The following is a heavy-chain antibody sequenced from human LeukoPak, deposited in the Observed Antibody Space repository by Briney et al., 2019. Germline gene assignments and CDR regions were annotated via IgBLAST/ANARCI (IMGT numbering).Heavy chain of an antibody. J-gene: IGHJ4*02. CDR1: GYTFTGYY. CDR3: SRDIKRSYGFDY. D-gene: IGHD2-2*01. Sequence: ASVKVSCKASGYTFTGYYMHWVRQAPGQGLEWVGWINPNSGGTNYAQKLQGRVTITRDKSISTPYMELSSLRADDTAVYSCSRDIKRSYGFDYWGQGTLVTVSS. CDR2: INPNSGGT. V-gene: IGHV1-2*02.